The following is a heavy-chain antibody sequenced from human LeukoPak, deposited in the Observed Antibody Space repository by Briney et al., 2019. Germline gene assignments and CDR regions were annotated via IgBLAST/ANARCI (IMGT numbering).Heavy chain of an antibody. CDR1: GLTFSSYG. CDR3: AKPWYYYDSSGYYVPFDY. D-gene: IGHD3-22*01. Sequence: GGSLRLSCAASGLTFSSYGMHWVRQAPGKGLERVAVISYDGSNKYYADSVKGRFTISRDNSKNTLYLQMNSLRAEDTAVYYCAKPWYYYDSSGYYVPFDYWGQGTLVTVSS. V-gene: IGHV3-30*18. J-gene: IGHJ4*02. CDR2: ISYDGSNK.